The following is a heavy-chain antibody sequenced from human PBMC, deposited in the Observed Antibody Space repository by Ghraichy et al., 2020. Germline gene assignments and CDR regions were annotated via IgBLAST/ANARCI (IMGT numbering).Heavy chain of an antibody. CDR1: GFTFSSYA. D-gene: IGHD3-10*01. Sequence: GGSLRLSCAASGFTFSSYAMSWVRQAPGKGLEWVSAISGSGGSTYYADSVKGRFTISRDNSKNTLYLQMNSLRAEDTAVYYCAKERGVLWFGEFSWDLDYWGQGTLVTVSS. CDR2: ISGSGGST. V-gene: IGHV3-23*01. J-gene: IGHJ4*02. CDR3: AKERGVLWFGEFSWDLDY.